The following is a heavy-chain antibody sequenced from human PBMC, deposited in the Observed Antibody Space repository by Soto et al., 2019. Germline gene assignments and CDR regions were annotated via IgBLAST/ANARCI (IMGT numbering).Heavy chain of an antibody. CDR3: SADHPHMAMGWPV. V-gene: IGHV1-58*02. D-gene: IGHD1-26*01. J-gene: IGHJ6*02. CDR2: IVVVSGST. Sequence: QMQLVQSAAEVREPGTSVRVSCRASGFDYGSFGIQFLRLTRGRGLEWIGWIVVVSGSTNYARQFQGRVAISRAMSSSTAYLDLYDLKSDVTAVYFYSADHPHMAMGWPVWGQGTTVTVSS. CDR1: GFDYGSFG.